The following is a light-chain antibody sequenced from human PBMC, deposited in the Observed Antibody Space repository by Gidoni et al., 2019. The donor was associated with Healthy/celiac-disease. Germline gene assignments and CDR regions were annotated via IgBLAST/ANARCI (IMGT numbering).Light chain of an antibody. CDR2: DAS. Sequence: IQMTQSPSSLSASVGDRVTITCQARQDISNYLNWYQQQPGKAPKLLIYDASNLETGVPSRFCGSGACTDFTFLISSLQPPDIATSYCQQYDNIPLTFGQGTKVEIK. J-gene: IGKJ1*01. V-gene: IGKV1-33*01. CDR1: QDISNY. CDR3: QQYDNIPLT.